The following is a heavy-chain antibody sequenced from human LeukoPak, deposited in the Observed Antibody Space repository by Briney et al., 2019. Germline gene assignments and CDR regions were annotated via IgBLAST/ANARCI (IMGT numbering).Heavy chain of an antibody. D-gene: IGHD3-22*01. Sequence: GGSLRLSCAASGFTFSTYSMNWVRQAPGKGLEWVAVISYDGSNKYYADSVKGRFTISRDNSKNTLYLQMNSLRAEDTAVYYCAKDLGDITMIVVVTPSAFDIWGQGTMVTVSS. V-gene: IGHV3-30*18. CDR2: ISYDGSNK. J-gene: IGHJ3*02. CDR3: AKDLGDITMIVVVTPSAFDI. CDR1: GFTFSTYS.